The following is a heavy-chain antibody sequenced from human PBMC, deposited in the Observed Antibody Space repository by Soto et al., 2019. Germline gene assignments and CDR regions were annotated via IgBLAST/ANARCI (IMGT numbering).Heavy chain of an antibody. CDR1: GFTFSTYA. CDR3: VCITLKTSVDTFDF. CDR2: VTSDGSNK. J-gene: IGHJ3*01. D-gene: IGHD3-22*01. Sequence: QVQLVESGGGVVQPGRSLRLSCAASGFTFSTYALHWVRQAPGKGLEWVATVTSDGSNKYHADSVEGRFTISRDDSKNTLYLQLNSLRAEDTAVYYCVCITLKTSVDTFDFWGQGTMVTVSS. V-gene: IGHV3-30-3*01.